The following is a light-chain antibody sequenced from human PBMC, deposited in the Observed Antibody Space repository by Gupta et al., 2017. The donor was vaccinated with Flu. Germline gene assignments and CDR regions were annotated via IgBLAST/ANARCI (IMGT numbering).Light chain of an antibody. J-gene: IGLJ3*02. CDR3: AKWDDSLKGRGG. Sequence: NTVNWYQQLPGAAPKLLIYKNNQRTSGASDRLSGSKSGTSASLAISGTQTEAEADYYCAKWDDSLKGRGGFGAGTKLNVI. CDR1: NT. V-gene: IGLV1-44*01. CDR2: KNN.